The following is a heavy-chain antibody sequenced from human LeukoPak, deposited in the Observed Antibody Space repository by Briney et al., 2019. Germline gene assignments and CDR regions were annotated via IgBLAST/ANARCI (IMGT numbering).Heavy chain of an antibody. D-gene: IGHD3-9*01. Sequence: SETLSLTCTVSGGSIGSYSWNWIRQPPGKRLEWIGYISDSGSSDYRPSLKSRATISADTSRNQFSLKLTSVTAADTAMYYCARGPSSDYDILTGFSFADDWFDPWGQGTLVTVSS. CDR3: ARGPSSDYDILTGFSFADDWFDP. CDR1: GGSIGSYS. J-gene: IGHJ5*02. V-gene: IGHV4-59*01. CDR2: ISDSGSS.